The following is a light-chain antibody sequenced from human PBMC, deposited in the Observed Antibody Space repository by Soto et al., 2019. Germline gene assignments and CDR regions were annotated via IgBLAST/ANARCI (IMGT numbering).Light chain of an antibody. CDR1: QRLSSN. CDR2: GAS. V-gene: IGKV3-15*01. CDR3: QQYINWPRT. J-gene: IGKJ1*01. Sequence: EIVLTQSPVTLSLSPGERVTLSCRASQRLSSNLAWYQQRPGQAPRLLIYGASIRATDIPARFIGSGSGTEFTLTISSLQSEDFAVYYCQQYINWPRTFGQGTTVDIK.